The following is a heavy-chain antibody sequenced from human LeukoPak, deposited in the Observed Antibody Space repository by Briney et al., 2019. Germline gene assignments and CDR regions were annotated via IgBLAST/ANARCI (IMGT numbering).Heavy chain of an antibody. Sequence: GGSLRLSCAASGFTFSRYDMSWVRQAPGKGLEWVSAISDSGGSTYYADSVKGRFTVSRDNSKDTLYLQMNSLRGEHTAVYYCAKLNIAPEGYEYFPHWGQGTLVTVSS. CDR3: AKLNIAPEGYEYFPH. V-gene: IGHV3-23*01. CDR1: GFTFSRYD. CDR2: ISDSGGST. D-gene: IGHD6-13*01. J-gene: IGHJ1*01.